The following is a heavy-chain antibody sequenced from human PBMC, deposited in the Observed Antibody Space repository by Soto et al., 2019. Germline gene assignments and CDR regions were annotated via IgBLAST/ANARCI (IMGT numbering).Heavy chain of an antibody. V-gene: IGHV3-23*01. CDR3: AKDGTKIYNLYFRVDV. CDR2: IGRGDDK. CDR1: GITFTDYV. D-gene: IGHD3-10*01. J-gene: IGHJ3*01. Sequence: LKHSCEASGITFTDYVMHWVRQGPGKGLEWVSTIGRGDDKYYADSVKGRFTISRDTSKNTLFLQMNSLRAEDTALYFCAKDGTKIYNLYFRVDVW.